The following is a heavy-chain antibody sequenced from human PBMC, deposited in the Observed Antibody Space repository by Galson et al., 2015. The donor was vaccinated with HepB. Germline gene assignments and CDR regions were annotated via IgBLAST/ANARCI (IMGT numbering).Heavy chain of an antibody. Sequence: LSLTCAVSGGSISSGGYSWSWIRQPPGKGLEWIGYIYYSGSTYYNPSLKSRVTISVDTSKNQFSLKLTSVTAADTAVYYCATSGYDRLNWYFDLWGRGTLVTVSS. D-gene: IGHD5-12*01. CDR2: IYYSGST. CDR3: ATSGYDRLNWYFDL. V-gene: IGHV4-30-4*07. CDR1: GGSISSGGYS. J-gene: IGHJ2*01.